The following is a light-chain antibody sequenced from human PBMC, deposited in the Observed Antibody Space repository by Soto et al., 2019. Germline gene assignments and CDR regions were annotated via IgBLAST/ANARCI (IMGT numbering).Light chain of an antibody. J-gene: IGLJ1*01. V-gene: IGLV7-46*01. CDR1: TGAVTNGHY. CDR2: DTT. CDR3: LLSDHGPYV. Sequence: QAVVTQEPSLTVSPGGTVTLTCGSSTGAVTNGHYPYWFQQKPGQAPRTLIYDTTNRHSWTPARFSGSLLGGKAALTLSGAQPEDEAEYYCLLSDHGPYVFGNGTKVTLL.